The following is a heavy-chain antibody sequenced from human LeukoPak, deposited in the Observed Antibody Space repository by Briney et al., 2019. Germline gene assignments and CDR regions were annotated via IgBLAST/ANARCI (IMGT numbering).Heavy chain of an antibody. V-gene: IGHV4-31*03. D-gene: IGHD1-14*01. J-gene: IGHJ2*01. Sequence: PSETLSLTCTVSGGSISSGGYYWSWIRQHPGKGLEWIGYIYYSGSTYYNPSLKSRVTISVDTSKNQFSLKLSSVTAADTAVYYCARAQTGAAPVSEETWYFDLWGRGTLVTVSS. CDR2: IYYSGST. CDR3: ARAQTGAAPVSEETWYFDL. CDR1: GGSISSGGYY.